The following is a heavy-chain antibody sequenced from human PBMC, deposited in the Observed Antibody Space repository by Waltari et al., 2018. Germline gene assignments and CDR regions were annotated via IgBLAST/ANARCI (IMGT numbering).Heavy chain of an antibody. Sequence: EVQLVESGGGLVQPGGSLRLSCVASGFTFTSYEMNWVRQAPGKGLEGISYISGGNTIYYAESVVGRFTIARDNAKNSVYLQMNSLRVEDTAIYYCARAGRNRGLHPLSSGWFDPWGQGTLVTVSS. CDR3: ARAGRNRGLHPLSSGWFDP. V-gene: IGHV3-48*03. J-gene: IGHJ5*02. CDR1: GFTFTSYE. D-gene: IGHD7-27*01. CDR2: ISGGNTI.